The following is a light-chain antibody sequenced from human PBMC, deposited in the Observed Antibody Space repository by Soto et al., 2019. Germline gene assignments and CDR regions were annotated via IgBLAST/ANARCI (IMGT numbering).Light chain of an antibody. CDR1: QTISSW. J-gene: IGKJ1*01. Sequence: EIQMTQSPSTLSGSVGDGFPITFRASQTISSWLAWYQQKPGKAPKLLIYNASTLKSGVPSRFSGSGSGTEFTLTISSLQPDDFATYYCQHYNSYSEAFGQGTKVDI. CDR2: NAS. CDR3: QHYNSYSEA. V-gene: IGKV1-5*03.